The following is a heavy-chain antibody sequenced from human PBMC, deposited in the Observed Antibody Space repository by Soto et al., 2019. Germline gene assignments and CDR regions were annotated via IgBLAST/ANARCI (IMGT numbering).Heavy chain of an antibody. Sequence: PGGSLRLSCAASGFTFSIYGMHWVRHAPGKGLEWVAVISYDGSNKYYADSVKGRFTISRDNSKNTLYLQMNSLRAEDTAVYYCAKDTAPAIAAAGSNFDYWGQGTLVTVSS. D-gene: IGHD6-13*01. CDR2: ISYDGSNK. V-gene: IGHV3-30*18. CDR1: GFTFSIYG. CDR3: AKDTAPAIAAAGSNFDY. J-gene: IGHJ4*02.